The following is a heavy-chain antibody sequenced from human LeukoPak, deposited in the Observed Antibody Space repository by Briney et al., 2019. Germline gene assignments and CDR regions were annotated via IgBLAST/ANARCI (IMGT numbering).Heavy chain of an antibody. CDR3: ARGHCSSTSCYANGYYYGMDV. Sequence: GASVKVSCKASGYTFTGYYRHWVRQAPGQGLEWMGWINPNSGGTNYAQKFQGRVTMTRDTSISTAYMELSRLRSDDTAVYYCARGHCSSTSCYANGYYYGMDVWGQGTTVTVSS. CDR2: INPNSGGT. CDR1: GYTFTGYY. V-gene: IGHV1-2*02. J-gene: IGHJ6*02. D-gene: IGHD2-2*01.